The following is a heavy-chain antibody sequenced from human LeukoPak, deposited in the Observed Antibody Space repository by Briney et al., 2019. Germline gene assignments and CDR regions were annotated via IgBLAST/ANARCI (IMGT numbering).Heavy chain of an antibody. CDR2: IKKDGSEK. Sequence: GGSLRLSCAASGFTFSSYWMSWVRQAPGKGLEWVANIKKDGSEKYYAVSVKGRFTISRDNSKNTLYLQMNSLRAEDTAVYYCAKTMVTAIRYYYYYMDVWGKGTTVTVSS. V-gene: IGHV3-7*01. CDR3: AKTMVTAIRYYYYYMDV. CDR1: GFTFSSYW. J-gene: IGHJ6*03. D-gene: IGHD2-21*02.